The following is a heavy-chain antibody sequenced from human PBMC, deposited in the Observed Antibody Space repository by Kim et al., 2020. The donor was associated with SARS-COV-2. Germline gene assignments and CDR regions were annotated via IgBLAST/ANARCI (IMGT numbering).Heavy chain of an antibody. V-gene: IGHV6-1*01. Sequence: SQTLSLTCAVSGDSVSRYIWTWIRQSPSRGLEWLGRTYYTSKLYNDYAPSLKSRITIKPDTSKNQVSLQLNAVTPEDTAVYFFARGKFFDYWGEGTLVTV. J-gene: IGHJ4*02. CDR2: TYYTSKLYN. CDR1: GDSVSRYI. CDR3: ARGKFFDY.